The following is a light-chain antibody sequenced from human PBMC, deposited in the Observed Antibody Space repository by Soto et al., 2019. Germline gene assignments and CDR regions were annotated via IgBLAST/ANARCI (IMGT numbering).Light chain of an antibody. CDR3: SSYTTNTTVV. Sequence: QSALTQPASVSGSPGQSITISCTGTNSDIGYFRFVSWYQQHPGKPPKLLIYEVNNRPSGLSNRFSGSKSGNTASLTISGLRAEDEGDYYCSSYTTNTTVVFGGGTKLTVL. J-gene: IGLJ2*01. CDR2: EVN. CDR1: NSDIGYFRF. V-gene: IGLV2-14*01.